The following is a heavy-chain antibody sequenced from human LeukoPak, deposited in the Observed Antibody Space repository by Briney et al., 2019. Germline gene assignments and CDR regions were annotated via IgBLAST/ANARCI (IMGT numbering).Heavy chain of an antibody. J-gene: IGHJ4*02. D-gene: IGHD6-13*01. CDR1: GYTLTGYY. Sequence: ASVKVFCQASGYTLTGYYMHWGGQAPGQRLEWVGWINPNSGGTNYAQKFQGRVTMTRDTSSTTAYLELSGLTSDDTAMYYCAKVRDRLSSFYPAAWGQGTLVTVSS. CDR2: INPNSGGT. CDR3: AKVRDRLSSFYPAA. V-gene: IGHV1-2*02.